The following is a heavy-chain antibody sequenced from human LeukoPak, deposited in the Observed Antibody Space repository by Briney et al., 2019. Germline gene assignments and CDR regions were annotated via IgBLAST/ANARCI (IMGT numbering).Heavy chain of an antibody. CDR2: ISSSSSYI. Sequence: PGGSLRLSCAASGFTFSSYAMSWVRQAPGKGLEWVSSISSSSSYIYYADSVKGRFTISRDNAKNSLYLQMNSLRAEDTAVYYCARASPGAGTGEQYLDYWGQGTLVTVSS. CDR1: GFTFSSYA. D-gene: IGHD6-19*01. J-gene: IGHJ4*02. V-gene: IGHV3-21*01. CDR3: ARASPGAGTGEQYLDY.